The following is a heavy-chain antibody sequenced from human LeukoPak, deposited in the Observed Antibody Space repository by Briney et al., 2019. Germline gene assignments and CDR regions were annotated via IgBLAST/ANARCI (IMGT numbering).Heavy chain of an antibody. CDR2: IWYDGSNK. D-gene: IGHD3-22*01. V-gene: IGHV3-33*01. CDR3: ARDRRIYYYDSSGYCDY. Sequence: PGGSLRLSCAASGFTFSSYGMHWVRQAPGKGLEWVAVIWYDGSNKYYADSVKGRFTISRDNSENTLYLQMNSLRAEDTAVYYCARDRRIYYYDSSGYCDYWGQGTLVTVSS. CDR1: GFTFSSYG. J-gene: IGHJ4*02.